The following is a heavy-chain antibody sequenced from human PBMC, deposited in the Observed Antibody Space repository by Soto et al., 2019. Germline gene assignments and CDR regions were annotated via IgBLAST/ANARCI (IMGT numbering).Heavy chain of an antibody. D-gene: IGHD3-22*01. CDR1: GDTFSFYT. Sequence: SVKVSCKASGDTFSFYTINWVRQAPGLGLEWMGRVNPIVSMSNYAQKFQGRVTITADESTSTAYMELSSLRSEDTAVYYCARDRHYDSSGYYAIFRYWGQGTLVTVSS. CDR2: VNPIVSMS. V-gene: IGHV1-69*04. J-gene: IGHJ4*02. CDR3: ARDRHYDSSGYYAIFRY.